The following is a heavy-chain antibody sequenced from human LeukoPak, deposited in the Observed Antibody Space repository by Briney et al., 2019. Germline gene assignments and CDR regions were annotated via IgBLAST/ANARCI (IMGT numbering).Heavy chain of an antibody. Sequence: GGSLRLSCAASGVTFSSYAMSWVRQAPGKGLEWVSSVSGGVAGTYYADSVKGRFAISRDDSANTVYLQMNSLRAEDTAVYHCAKASHYSGAPWGVFDIWGHGTMVTVSS. J-gene: IGHJ3*02. CDR2: VSGGVAGT. D-gene: IGHD1-26*01. V-gene: IGHV3-23*01. CDR1: GVTFSSYA. CDR3: AKASHYSGAPWGVFDI.